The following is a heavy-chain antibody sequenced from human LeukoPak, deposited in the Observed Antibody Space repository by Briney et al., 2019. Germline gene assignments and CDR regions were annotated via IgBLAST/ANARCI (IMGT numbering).Heavy chain of an antibody. J-gene: IGHJ6*03. V-gene: IGHV4-59*01. CDR2: IYYSGST. Sequence: SETLSLTCTVSGGSISSYYWSWIRQPPGKGLEWIGYIYYSGSTNYNPSLKSRVTISVDTSKNQFSLKLSSVTAADTAVYYCARENYYGSGSYHYYYYYMDVWGKGTAVTISS. CDR3: ARENYYGSGSYHYYYYYMDV. CDR1: GGSISSYY. D-gene: IGHD3-10*01.